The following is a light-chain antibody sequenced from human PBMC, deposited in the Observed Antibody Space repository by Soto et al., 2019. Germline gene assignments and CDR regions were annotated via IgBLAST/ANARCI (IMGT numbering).Light chain of an antibody. J-gene: IGKJ5*01. V-gene: IGKV3-11*01. CDR1: VMISTY. Sequence: EIVLTPSPVTLSLSPVQRATLSCRASVMISTYVAWYQQTPGQAPRLLIYDASNRATGVPARFSGSGSGTDFTLTISSLEPEDFAVYYCQQRSNWPITFGQGTRLEIK. CDR2: DAS. CDR3: QQRSNWPIT.